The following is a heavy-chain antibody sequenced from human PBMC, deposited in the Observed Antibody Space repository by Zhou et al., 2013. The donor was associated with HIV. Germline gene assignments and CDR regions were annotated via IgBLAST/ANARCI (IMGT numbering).Heavy chain of an antibody. J-gene: IGHJ3*02. V-gene: IGHV4-34*02. CDR2: INHSGST. D-gene: IGHD2-2*01. CDR1: GGSFSNNY. Sequence: QVQLQQWGAGLLKPSETLSLTCVVYGGSFSNNYWSWIRQPPGKGLEWIGEINHSGSTKYNPSLKSRVTVSLDTSKNQLSLKLSSVTAADTAVYYCARLYCTTTSCYSDAFDIWGRGTRVTVSS. CDR3: ARLYCTTTSCYSDAFDI.